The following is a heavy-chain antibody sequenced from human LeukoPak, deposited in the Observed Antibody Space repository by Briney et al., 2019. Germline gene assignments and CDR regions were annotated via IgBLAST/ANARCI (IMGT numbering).Heavy chain of an antibody. CDR2: ISAYNGNT. CDR3: ARDAAIAAAGTEWFDP. D-gene: IGHD6-13*01. V-gene: IGHV1-18*01. Sequence: ASVKVSCKASGYTFTSYGISWVRQAPGQGLEWMGWISAYNGNTNYAQKLQGRVTMTTDTSTSTAYMELSSLRSEDTAVYYCARDAAIAAAGTEWFDPWGQGTLVTVSS. CDR1: GYTFTSYG. J-gene: IGHJ5*02.